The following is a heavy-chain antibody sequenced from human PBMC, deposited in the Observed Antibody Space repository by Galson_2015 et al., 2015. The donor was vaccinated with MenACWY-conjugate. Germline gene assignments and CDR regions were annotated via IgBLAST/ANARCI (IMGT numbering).Heavy chain of an antibody. CDR2: ISGSANTI. D-gene: IGHD3-16*01. Sequence: SLRLSCAASGFTFSSHGMSWVRQAPGKGLEWVSYISGSANTISYADSVKGRSTISRDNAKSSLYLQLNSLRVEDTAVYYCAFGRSYWYFDFWGRGTVVTVSS. J-gene: IGHJ2*01. CDR1: GFTFSSHG. V-gene: IGHV3-48*04. CDR3: AFGRSYWYFDF.